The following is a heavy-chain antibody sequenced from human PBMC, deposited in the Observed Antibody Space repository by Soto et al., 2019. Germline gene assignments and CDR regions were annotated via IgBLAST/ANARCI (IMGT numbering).Heavy chain of an antibody. V-gene: IGHV4-59*01. Sequence: PSETLSLTCTVSGGSISSYYWSWIRQPPGKGLEWIGYIYYSGSTNYNPSLKSRVTISVDTSKNQFSLKLSSVTAADTAVYYCARDRSTATDFWSGYTYYGTDVWGQGTTVTVSS. CDR3: ARDRSTATDFWSGYTYYGTDV. J-gene: IGHJ6*02. CDR2: IYYSGST. D-gene: IGHD3-3*01. CDR1: GGSISSYY.